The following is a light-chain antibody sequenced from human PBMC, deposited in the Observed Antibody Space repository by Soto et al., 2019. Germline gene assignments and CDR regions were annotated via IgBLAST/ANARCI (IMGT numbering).Light chain of an antibody. CDR2: GAS. CDR3: QQYGSSPWK. V-gene: IGKV3-20*01. Sequence: EIVLTQSPGTLSLSPGERATLSCRASQSVSSSYLAWYQQKPGQAPRLLIYGASSRATGIPDRFSGSGSGTDFTLTIRRLETQAFAVYYCQQYGSSPWKFGQGTKVDIK. CDR1: QSVSSSY. J-gene: IGKJ1*01.